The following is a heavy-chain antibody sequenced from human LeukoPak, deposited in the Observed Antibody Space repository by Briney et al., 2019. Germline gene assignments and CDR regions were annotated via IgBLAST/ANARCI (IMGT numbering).Heavy chain of an antibody. V-gene: IGHV4-39*01. CDR2: IYYSGST. Sequence: SETLSLTCTVSGGSISSSSYYWGWIRQPPGKGLEWIGSIYYSGSTYYNPSLKSRVTISVDTSKSQFSLKLSSVTAADTAVYYCARRSGSYYSHFDYWGQGTLVTVSS. CDR1: GGSISSSSYY. CDR3: ARRSGSYYSHFDY. D-gene: IGHD1-26*01. J-gene: IGHJ4*02.